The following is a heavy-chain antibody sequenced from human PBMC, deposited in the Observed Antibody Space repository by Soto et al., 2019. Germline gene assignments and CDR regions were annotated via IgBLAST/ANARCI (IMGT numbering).Heavy chain of an antibody. J-gene: IGHJ4*02. V-gene: IGHV1-8*01. CDR1: GYTFTSYD. Sequence: QVQLVQSGAEVKKPGASVKVSCKASGYTFTSYDINWVRQATGQGLEWMGWMNPNSGNTGYAQKFQGRVTMTRNTSIRTAYMELSSLRSEDTDVYDCARGRGHSSGWYGDYWGQGTLVTVSS. CDR2: MNPNSGNT. CDR3: ARGRGHSSGWYGDY. D-gene: IGHD6-19*01.